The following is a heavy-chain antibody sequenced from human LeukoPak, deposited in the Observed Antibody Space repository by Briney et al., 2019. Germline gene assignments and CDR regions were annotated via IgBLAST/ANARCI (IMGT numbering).Heavy chain of an antibody. CDR2: ISSSSSYI. Sequence: PGGSLRLSCAASGFTFSSYSMNWVRQAPGKGLEWVSSISSSSSYIYYADSVRGRFTISRDNAKNSLYLQMNSLRAEDTAVYYCARVVAVAGKAFDIWGQGTMVTVTS. CDR3: ARVVAVAGKAFDI. V-gene: IGHV3-21*01. D-gene: IGHD6-19*01. CDR1: GFTFSSYS. J-gene: IGHJ3*02.